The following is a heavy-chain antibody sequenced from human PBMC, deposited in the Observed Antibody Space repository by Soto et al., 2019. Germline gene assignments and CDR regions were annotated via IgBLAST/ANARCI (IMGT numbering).Heavy chain of an antibody. CDR1: GYTFTSYG. V-gene: IGHV1-18*01. Sequence: GPVKVSCKASGYTFTSYGISWVRQSPGQGLEWMGWISAYNGNTNYAQKLQGRVTMTTDTSTSTAYMELRSLRSDDTAVYYCAREKIWCSGGSCLYYFDYWGQGTLVTVSS. J-gene: IGHJ4*02. CDR2: ISAYNGNT. D-gene: IGHD2-15*01. CDR3: AREKIWCSGGSCLYYFDY.